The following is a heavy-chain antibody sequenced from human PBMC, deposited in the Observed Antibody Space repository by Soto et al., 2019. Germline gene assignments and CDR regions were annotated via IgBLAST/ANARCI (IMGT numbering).Heavy chain of an antibody. V-gene: IGHV3-33*01. D-gene: IGHD1-26*01. Sequence: QVQLVESGGSVVQPGRSLRLSCAASGFTFSSYGMHWVRQAPGKGLEWVAVIWYDGSNKYYADSVKGRFTISRDNSKNTLYLQMNSLRAEDTAVYYCARDQGIVGGMDVWGQGTTVTVSS. CDR2: IWYDGSNK. CDR3: ARDQGIVGGMDV. J-gene: IGHJ6*02. CDR1: GFTFSSYG.